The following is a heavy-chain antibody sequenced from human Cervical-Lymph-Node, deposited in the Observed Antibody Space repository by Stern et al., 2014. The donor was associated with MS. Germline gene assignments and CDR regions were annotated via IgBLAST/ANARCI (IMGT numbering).Heavy chain of an antibody. J-gene: IGHJ4*02. CDR2: IIPIFGTA. V-gene: IGHV1-69*01. D-gene: IGHD3-22*01. CDR3: ASRIGYDSSGTLDY. CDR1: GGTFSSYA. Sequence: VQLVESGAEVKKPGSSVKVSCKASGGTFSSYAISWVRQAPGQGLEWMGGIIPIFGTANYAQKFQGRVTIAGADSTGTPYMELSSLRSEDTAVYYCASRIGYDSSGTLDYWGQGTLVTVSS.